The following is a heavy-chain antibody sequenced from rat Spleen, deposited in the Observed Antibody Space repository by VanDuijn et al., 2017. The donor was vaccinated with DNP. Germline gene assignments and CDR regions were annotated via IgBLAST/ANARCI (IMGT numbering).Heavy chain of an antibody. CDR2: ITYDGGNT. J-gene: IGHJ3*01. V-gene: IGHV5-22*01. D-gene: IGHD1-1*01. CDR3: TRPMDYFSGGFAY. CDR1: GFTFSDFY. Sequence: EVQLVESGGGLVQPGRSLKLSCAASGFTFSDFYMGWVRQAPTRGLELVAYITYDGGNTYYGDSVKGRFTISRENAKSILYLQMNSLRSEDMATYYCTRPMDYFSGGFAYWGQGALVTVSS.